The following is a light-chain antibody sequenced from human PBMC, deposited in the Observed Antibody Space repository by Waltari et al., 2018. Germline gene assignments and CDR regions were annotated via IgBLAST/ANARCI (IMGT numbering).Light chain of an antibody. CDR3: QTGGHGTWV. J-gene: IGLJ3*02. V-gene: IGLV4-69*01. CDR1: SGHSTNV. Sequence: SLSASLGASVKLTCTLSSGHSTNVIAWLQKRPEKGPRFVMKVNSDGSHSKGDEIPDRFSGSSSWADRYLTISSLQSEDEADYYCQTGGHGTWVFGGGTKLTVL. CDR2: VNSDGSH.